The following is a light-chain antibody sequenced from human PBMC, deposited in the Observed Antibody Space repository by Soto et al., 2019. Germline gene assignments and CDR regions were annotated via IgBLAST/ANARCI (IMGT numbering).Light chain of an antibody. CDR3: QQRSPWPPLT. V-gene: IGKV3-11*01. CDR2: DAS. CDR1: QSVSSN. Sequence: EIVLTQSPATLSLSPGESATLSCRASQSVSSNLAWYQQKPGQAPRLLIYDASNRATGIPARFSGSGSGTDFTLTISSLEPEDFAVYYCQQRSPWPPLTFGGGTKVEIK. J-gene: IGKJ4*01.